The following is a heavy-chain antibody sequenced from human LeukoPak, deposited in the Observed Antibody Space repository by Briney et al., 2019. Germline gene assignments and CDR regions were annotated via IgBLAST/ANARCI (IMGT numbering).Heavy chain of an antibody. CDR1: GGTFSSYA. Sequence: GASVKVSCKASGGTFSSYAISWVRQAPGQGLEWMGRIIPILGIANYAQKFQGRVTITADKSTSTAYMELSSLRSEDTAVYYCASRIVTTVTYYGMDVWGQGTTVTVSS. V-gene: IGHV1-69*04. J-gene: IGHJ6*02. D-gene: IGHD4-17*01. CDR2: IIPILGIA. CDR3: ASRIVTTVTYYGMDV.